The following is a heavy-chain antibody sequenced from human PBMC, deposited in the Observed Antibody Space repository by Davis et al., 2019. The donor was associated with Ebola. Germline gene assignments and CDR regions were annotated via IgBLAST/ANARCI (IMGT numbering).Heavy chain of an antibody. CDR2: IIPIFGTA. CDR3: ARVYCSSTSCYSPGDYYMDV. CDR1: GGTFSSYA. Sequence: AASVKVSCKASGGTFSSYAISWVRQAPGQGLEWMGGIIPIFGTANCAQKFQGRVTITADESTSTAYMELSSLRSEDTAVYYCARVYCSSTSCYSPGDYYMDVWGKGTTVTVSS. V-gene: IGHV1-69*13. D-gene: IGHD2-2*02. J-gene: IGHJ6*03.